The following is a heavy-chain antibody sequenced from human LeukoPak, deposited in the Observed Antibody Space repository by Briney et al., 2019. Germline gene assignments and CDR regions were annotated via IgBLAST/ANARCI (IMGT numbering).Heavy chain of an antibody. D-gene: IGHD3-16*01. CDR3: ARLGTRGGDYFDY. Sequence: SETPSLTCTVSGGSISSSSYYWGWIRQPPGKGLEWIGSIYYSGSTYYNPSLKSRVTISVDTSKNQFSLKLSSVTAADTAVYYCARLGTRGGDYFDYWGQGTLVTVSS. CDR1: GGSISSSSYY. CDR2: IYYSGST. V-gene: IGHV4-39*01. J-gene: IGHJ4*02.